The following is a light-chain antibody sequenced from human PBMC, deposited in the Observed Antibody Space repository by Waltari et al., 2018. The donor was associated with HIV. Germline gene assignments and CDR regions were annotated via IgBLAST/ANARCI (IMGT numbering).Light chain of an antibody. V-gene: IGLV2-8*01. CDR1: SSDVGGYSY. CDR3: SSYVGVNNLV. J-gene: IGLJ3*02. CDR2: EVN. Sequence: SALAQPPSASGSPGQSVTISCTGTSSDVGGYSYVSWYQHTPGKAPKFIIAEVNNLPSGVPDRFSCSKSGNTASLTVSGLQAEDEAEYYCSSYVGVNNLVFGGGTKLTVL.